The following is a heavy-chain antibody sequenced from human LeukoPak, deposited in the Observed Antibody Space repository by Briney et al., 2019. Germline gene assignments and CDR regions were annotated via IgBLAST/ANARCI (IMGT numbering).Heavy chain of an antibody. D-gene: IGHD6-6*01. J-gene: IGHJ4*02. Sequence: GSLRLSCTAAGFSFSGHWMHWARQLPGKGLVWVSRISPTGSTTSYADSVKGRFTVSRDNANNTLYLQVNNLRAEATAVYYCARGPNSNWSGLDFWGQGTLLTVSS. CDR3: ARGPNSNWSGLDF. V-gene: IGHV3-74*01. CDR2: ISPTGSTT. CDR1: GFSFSGHW.